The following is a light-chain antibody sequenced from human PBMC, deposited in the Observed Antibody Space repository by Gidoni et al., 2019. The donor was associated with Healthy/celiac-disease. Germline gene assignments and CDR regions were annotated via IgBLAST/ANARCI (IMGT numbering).Light chain of an antibody. J-gene: IGKJ3*01. V-gene: IGKV1-39*01. CDR3: QQSYNSLFT. CDR1: QSISSY. CDR2: AAS. Sequence: DIQMTQSPSSLSASVGDRVTITCRASQSISSYLNWYQQKPGKAPKLLVYAASNSAKGVPSRFSGSGSGTDFTLTISSLQPEDFATYYCQQSYNSLFTFGPGTKVEIK.